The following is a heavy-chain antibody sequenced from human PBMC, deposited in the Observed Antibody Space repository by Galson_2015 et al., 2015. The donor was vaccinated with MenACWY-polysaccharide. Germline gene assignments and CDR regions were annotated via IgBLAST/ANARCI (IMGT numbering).Heavy chain of an antibody. CDR1: GASISSADDY. CDR3: ARVTHCSGGSCYSYGWIDP. Sequence: TLSLTCTVSGASISSADDYWSWIRQPPGKGLEWIGYIYHNGTTYYNPSLKSRIAISVDRSKDHFSLRLTSVTAADTAVYYCARVTHCSGGSCYSYGWIDPWGQGTLVTVSS. D-gene: IGHD2-15*01. V-gene: IGHV4-30-4*01. J-gene: IGHJ5*02. CDR2: IYHNGTT.